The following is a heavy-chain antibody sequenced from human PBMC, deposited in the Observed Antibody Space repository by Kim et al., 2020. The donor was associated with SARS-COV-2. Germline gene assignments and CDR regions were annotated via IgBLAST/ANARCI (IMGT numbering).Heavy chain of an antibody. V-gene: IGHV3-15*01. D-gene: IGHD2-2*02. Sequence: GGSLRLSCAASGFTFSNAWMSWVRQAPGKGLEWVGRIKSKTDGGTTDYAAPVKGRFTISRDDSKNTLYLQMNSLKTEDTAVYYCTTALGVPAAIFPILHYGMDVWGQGTTVTVSS. J-gene: IGHJ6*02. CDR2: IKSKTDGGTT. CDR1: GFTFSNAW. CDR3: TTALGVPAAIFPILHYGMDV.